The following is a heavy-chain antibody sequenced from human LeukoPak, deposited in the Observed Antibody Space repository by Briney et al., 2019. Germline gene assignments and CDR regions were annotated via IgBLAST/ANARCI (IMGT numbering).Heavy chain of an antibody. V-gene: IGHV1-69*13. CDR2: IIPIFGTA. CDR3: ARDFVGGIVVVTATPNWFDP. D-gene: IGHD2-21*02. Sequence: SVKVSCKASGGTFSSYAISWVRQAPGQGLEWMGGIIPIFGTANYAQKFQGRVTITADESTSTAYMELSSLRSEDTAVYYCARDFVGGIVVVTATPNWFDPWGQGTLVTVSS. CDR1: GGTFSSYA. J-gene: IGHJ5*02.